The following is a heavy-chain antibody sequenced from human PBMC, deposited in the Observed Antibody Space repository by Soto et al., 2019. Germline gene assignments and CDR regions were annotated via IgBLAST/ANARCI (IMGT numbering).Heavy chain of an antibody. J-gene: IGHJ4*02. CDR3: AKGKKGVVMAPIDY. CDR2: ISYDGSNK. D-gene: IGHD3-3*01. CDR1: GFTFSSYG. Sequence: QVQLVESGGGVAQPGRSLRLSCAASGFTFSSYGMHWVRQAPGKGLEWVAVISYDGSNKYYADSVKGRFTISRDNSKNTLYLQMNSLRAEDTAVYYCAKGKKGVVMAPIDYWGQGTLVTVSS. V-gene: IGHV3-30*18.